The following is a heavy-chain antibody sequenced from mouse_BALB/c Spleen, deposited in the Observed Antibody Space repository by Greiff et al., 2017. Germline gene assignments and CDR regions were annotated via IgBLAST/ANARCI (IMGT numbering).Heavy chain of an antibody. Sequence: QVQLQQPGAELVKPGASVKLSCKASGYTFTSYYMYWVKQRPGQGLEWIGVINPSNGGTNFNEKFKSKATLTVDKSSSTAYMQLSSLTSEDSAVYYCTRRYGNPSYWDFEDWGEGTTGTVAS. CDR3: TRRYGNPSYWDFED. CDR2: INPSNGGT. J-gene: IGHJ1*01. D-gene: IGHD2-10*02. CDR1: GYTFTSYY. V-gene: IGHV1S81*02.